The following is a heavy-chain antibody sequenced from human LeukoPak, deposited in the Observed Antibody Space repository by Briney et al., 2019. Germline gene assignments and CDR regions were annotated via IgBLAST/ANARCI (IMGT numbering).Heavy chain of an antibody. CDR2: ITSGSRYL. D-gene: IGHD3-22*01. J-gene: IGHJ4*02. V-gene: IGHV3-21*06. Sequence: GGSLRLSCEASGFSFSSYSMDWVRQAPGKGLEWVASITSGSRYLYYGDSVKGRFTVSRDNTKNSLHLQMNSLRVDDTAVYYCARPSGYYAFDSWGQGTPVTVSS. CDR3: ARPSGYYAFDS. CDR1: GFSFSSYS.